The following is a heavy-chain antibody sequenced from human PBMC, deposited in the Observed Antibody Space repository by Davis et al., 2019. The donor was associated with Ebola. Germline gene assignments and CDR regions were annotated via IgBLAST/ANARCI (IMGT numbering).Heavy chain of an antibody. V-gene: IGHV3-9*01. CDR3: AKDIDDYYYYGMDV. CDR2: INSDGSST. Sequence: SLKISCAASGFTFDDYAMHWVRQAPGKGLVWVSRINSDGSSTSYADSVKGRFTISRDNAKNSLYLQMNSLRAEDTALYYCAKDIDDYYYYGMDVWGQGTTVTVSS. J-gene: IGHJ6*02. CDR1: GFTFDDYA.